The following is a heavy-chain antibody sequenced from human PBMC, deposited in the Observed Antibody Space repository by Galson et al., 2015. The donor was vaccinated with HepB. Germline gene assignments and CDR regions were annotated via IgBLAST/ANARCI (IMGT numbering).Heavy chain of an antibody. CDR3: AKDVGSGFDAFDL. J-gene: IGHJ3*01. CDR1: GFSFDDYA. Sequence: SLRLSCAGSGFSFDDYAMHWVRQAPGKGLEWVSGLNWNSGSIGYADSVRGRFTVSRDNAKTSLYLQMNSLRAEDTAFYYCAKDVGSGFDAFDLWGQGAMVTVSS. D-gene: IGHD3-10*01. V-gene: IGHV3-9*01. CDR2: LNWNSGSI.